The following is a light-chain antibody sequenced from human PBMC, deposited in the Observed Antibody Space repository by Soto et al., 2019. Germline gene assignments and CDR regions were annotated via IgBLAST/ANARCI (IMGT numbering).Light chain of an antibody. Sequence: WRLSNSTLSXXPGEXATLXXRXSQSVSSSYLAWYQQKPGQAPRLLIYGASSRATGIPDRFSGSGSGTDFTLTISRLEPEDFAVYYCQQYGRSPWTFGQGTKVDIK. V-gene: IGKV3-20*01. CDR3: QQYGRSPWT. CDR2: GAS. CDR1: QSVSSSY. J-gene: IGKJ1*01.